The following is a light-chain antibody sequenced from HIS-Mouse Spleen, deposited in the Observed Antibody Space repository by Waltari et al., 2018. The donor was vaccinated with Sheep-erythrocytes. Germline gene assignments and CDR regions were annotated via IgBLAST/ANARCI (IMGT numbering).Light chain of an antibody. J-gene: IGKJ1*01. Sequence: AIQLTQSPSSLSASVGDRVTITCRASQGISSALAWYQQKPGKAPKLLIYDASSLESGVPSRFSGSGAETDFTLTISSLQPEDFATYYCQQFNNYPRTFGQGTKVEIK. CDR1: QGISSA. V-gene: IGKV1D-13*01. CDR2: DAS. CDR3: QQFNNYPRT.